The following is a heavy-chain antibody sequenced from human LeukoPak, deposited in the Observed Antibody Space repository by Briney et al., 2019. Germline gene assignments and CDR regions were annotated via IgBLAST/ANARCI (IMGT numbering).Heavy chain of an antibody. J-gene: IGHJ4*02. CDR1: GFTFSSYS. D-gene: IGHD3-22*01. CDR2: ISSSSSYI. V-gene: IGHV3-21*04. CDR3: AKDQPYYYDSSGYYSHY. Sequence: GGSLRLSCAASGFTFSSYSMNWVRQAPGKGLEWVSSISSSSSYIYYADSVKGRFTISRDNAKNSLYLQMNSLRAEDTAVYYCAKDQPYYYDSSGYYSHYWGQGTLVTVSS.